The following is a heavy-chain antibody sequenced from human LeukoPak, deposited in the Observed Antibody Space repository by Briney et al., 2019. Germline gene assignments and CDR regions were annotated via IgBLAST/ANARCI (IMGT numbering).Heavy chain of an antibody. CDR3: ARAYSSGWYPRWRYYFDY. CDR1: GFTLSSYA. D-gene: IGHD6-19*01. CDR2: ISGSGGST. V-gene: IGHV3-23*01. J-gene: IGHJ4*02. Sequence: GGSLSLSCAASGFTLSSYAMSWVRQAPGKGVEWVGAISGSGGSTYYAYSVKRRFTISRDNSKSTLYLQMNSLRAEDTAVYYCARAYSSGWYPRWRYYFDYWGQGTLVTVSS.